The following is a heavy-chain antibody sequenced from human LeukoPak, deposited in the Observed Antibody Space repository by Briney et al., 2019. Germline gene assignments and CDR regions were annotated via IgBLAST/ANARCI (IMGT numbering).Heavy chain of an antibody. V-gene: IGHV3-21*01. CDR3: ARDFCSGGSCYPDAFDI. J-gene: IGHJ3*02. D-gene: IGHD2-15*01. CDR2: ISSSSSYI. CDR1: GFTLSSYS. Sequence: KSGGSLRLSCAASGFTLSSYSMNWVRQAPGKGLEWVSFISSSSSYIYYADSVKGRFTISRDNSKNTLYLQMNSLRAEDTAVYYCARDFCSGGSCYPDAFDIWGQGTMVTVSS.